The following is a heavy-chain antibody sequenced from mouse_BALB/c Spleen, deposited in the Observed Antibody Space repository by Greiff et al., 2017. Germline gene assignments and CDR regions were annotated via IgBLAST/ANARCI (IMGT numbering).Heavy chain of an antibody. D-gene: IGHD2-1*01. CDR1: GFSLSGYG. CDR2: IWGDGST. J-gene: IGHJ4*01. CDR3: ARDGYYGNYAMDY. Sequence: VKLVESGPGLVAPSQSLSITCTVSGFSLSGYGVNWVRQPPGKGLEWLGMIWGDGSTDYNSALKSRVSISKDNSKSQVLLKMNSLQTDDTARYYCARDGYYGNYAMDYWGQGTSVTVSS. V-gene: IGHV2-6-7*01.